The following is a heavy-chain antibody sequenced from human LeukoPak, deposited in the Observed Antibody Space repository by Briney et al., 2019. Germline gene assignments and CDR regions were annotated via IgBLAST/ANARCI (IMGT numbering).Heavy chain of an antibody. CDR3: AREDYRSGSYPLDY. V-gene: IGHV3-64*01. CDR2: ISSNGRNT. D-gene: IGHD3-10*01. CDR1: GFTFSSYA. J-gene: IGHJ4*02. Sequence: GGSLRLSCAASGFTFSSYALHWVRQAPGRGLEYVSAISSNGRNTYYANSVKGRFTISRDNSKNTLYLQMGSLRAEDTAVYYCAREDYRSGSYPLDYWGQGTLVTVSS.